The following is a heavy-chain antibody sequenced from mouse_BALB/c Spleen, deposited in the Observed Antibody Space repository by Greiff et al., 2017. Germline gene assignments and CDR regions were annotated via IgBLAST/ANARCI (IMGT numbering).Heavy chain of an antibody. CDR2: IDTSDSYT. CDR1: GYTFTDYW. V-gene: IGHV1-69*01. J-gene: IGHJ2*01. CDR3: ARWAMITTFDY. D-gene: IGHD2-4*01. Sequence: QVQLKQPGAELVMPGASVKMSCKASGYTFTDYWMHWVKQRPGQGLEWIGAIDTSDSYTSYNQKFKGKATLTVDESSSTAYMQLSSLTSEDSAVYYCARWAMITTFDYWGQGTTLTVSS.